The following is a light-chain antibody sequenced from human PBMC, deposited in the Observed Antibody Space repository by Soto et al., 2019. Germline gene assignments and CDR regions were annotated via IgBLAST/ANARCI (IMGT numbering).Light chain of an antibody. CDR2: EDN. J-gene: IGLJ1*01. V-gene: IGLV3-10*01. CDR1: ALPTRF. CDR3: FSPDNSGNLGV. Sequence: SYELTQPPSVSVSPGQTARITCSGDALPTRFAHWYKQKAGHAPVQVIYEDNKRPSGIPERFSGSSSGTVATLVISEAQVEDEGDYYCFSPDNSGNLGVFGPETKLTVL.